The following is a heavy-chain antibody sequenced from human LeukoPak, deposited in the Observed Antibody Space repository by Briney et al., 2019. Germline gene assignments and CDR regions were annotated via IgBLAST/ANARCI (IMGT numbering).Heavy chain of an antibody. J-gene: IGHJ4*02. V-gene: IGHV4-34*01. Sequence: PSGTLSLTCRVFGGPFSGFWWTWIRQTPGKGLEWLGEINNRGNTKYNSALKSRLTISVDTSKNQFSLTLSSVTAADTSIYFCARGLPYRPYYFDFWGQGALVTVSS. CDR2: INNRGNT. CDR3: ARGLPYRPYYFDF. D-gene: IGHD3-10*01. CDR1: GGPFSGFW.